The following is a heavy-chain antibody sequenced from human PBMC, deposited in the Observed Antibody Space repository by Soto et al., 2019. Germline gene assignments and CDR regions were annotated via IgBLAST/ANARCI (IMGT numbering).Heavy chain of an antibody. CDR2: MNPNSGNT. J-gene: IGHJ5*02. V-gene: IGHV1-8*01. Sequence: QVQLVQSGAEVKKPGASVKVSCKASGYTFTSYDINWVRQATGQGLEWMGWMNPNSGNTGYAQKFQGSDTMTRNTSISTACLELRSLRSEDPAVYYCARWGGIGESGFDPWGQGTLVTVSS. D-gene: IGHD3-10*01. CDR3: ARWGGIGESGFDP. CDR1: GYTFTSYD.